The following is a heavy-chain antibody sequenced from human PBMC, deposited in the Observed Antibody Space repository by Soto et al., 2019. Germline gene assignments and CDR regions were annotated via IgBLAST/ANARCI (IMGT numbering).Heavy chain of an antibody. J-gene: IGHJ5*01. Sequence: EVQLVESGGGSVQPGGSLRLSCVASGFTFSNAWMTWVRQAPGKGLKWVGRIKSMTDGGTVYYAAPVKGRFTISRDDSQNKLYMDMNSLKYYDTAVYYCTTVFHRRGRLLDSWGQGTLVTVSS. V-gene: IGHV3-15*07. CDR3: TTVFHRRGRLLDS. CDR2: IKSMTDGGTV. CDR1: GFTFSNAW. D-gene: IGHD3-16*01.